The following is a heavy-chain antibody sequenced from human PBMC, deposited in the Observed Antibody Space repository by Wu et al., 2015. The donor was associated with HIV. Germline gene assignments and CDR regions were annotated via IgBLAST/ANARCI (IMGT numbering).Heavy chain of an antibody. CDR1: GGTFSSYA. D-gene: IGHD5-12*01. Sequence: QVQLVQSGAEVKKPGSSVKVSCKASGGTFSSYAISWVRQAPGQGLEWMGGIIPIFGTANYAQKFQGRVTITTDESTSTAYMELSSLRSEDTAVYYCARSKGRDSSGYEHYFDYVGPGNAGHRLL. CDR3: ARSKGRDSSGYEHYFDY. CDR2: IIPIFGTA. J-gene: IGHJ4*02. V-gene: IGHV1-69*05.